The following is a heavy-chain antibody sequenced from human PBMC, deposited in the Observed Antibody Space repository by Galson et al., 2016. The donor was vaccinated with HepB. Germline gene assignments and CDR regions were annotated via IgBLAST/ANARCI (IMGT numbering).Heavy chain of an antibody. CDR3: ARYTPIVRGVVLGFDN. Sequence: SETLSLTCTVSGGSISSYYWSWIRQPPGKGLEWIGYIHSSGSTNYNPSLKSRVTISVDTSKNQFSLKVSSVTAADTAVYYCARYTPIVRGVVLGFDNGGQGTLVTVSS. V-gene: IGHV4-59*01. J-gene: IGHJ4*02. CDR2: IHSSGST. CDR1: GGSISSYY. D-gene: IGHD3-10*01.